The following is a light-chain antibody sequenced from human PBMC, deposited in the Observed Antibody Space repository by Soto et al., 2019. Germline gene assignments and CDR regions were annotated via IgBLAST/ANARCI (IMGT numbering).Light chain of an antibody. Sequence: EIVLTQSPGTLSLSPGERATLSCRASQSVRSSYLAWYQQKPGQSPRLLIYDASNRATGITDRFSGSGSGTDFTLAISRLEPEDFALYYCQQYGSSPTFGQGTKVEIK. CDR2: DAS. V-gene: IGKV3-20*01. J-gene: IGKJ1*01. CDR3: QQYGSSPT. CDR1: QSVRSSY.